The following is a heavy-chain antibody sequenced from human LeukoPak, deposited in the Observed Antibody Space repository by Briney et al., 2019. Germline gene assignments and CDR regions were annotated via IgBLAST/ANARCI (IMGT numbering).Heavy chain of an antibody. D-gene: IGHD1-26*01. Sequence: TGGSLRLSCAVSGFTVSSNFMSWVRQAPGKGPEWVSAIYTSGITYYADSVRGRFTISRDNSKNALYLQMDSLTAEDTAVYYCAREYAGGTYSFDYWGQGTLVTVSS. V-gene: IGHV3-66*01. CDR1: GFTVSSNF. J-gene: IGHJ4*02. CDR3: AREYAGGTYSFDY. CDR2: IYTSGIT.